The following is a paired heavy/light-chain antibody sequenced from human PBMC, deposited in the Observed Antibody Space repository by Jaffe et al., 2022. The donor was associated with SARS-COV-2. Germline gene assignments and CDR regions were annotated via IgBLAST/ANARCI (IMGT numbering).Heavy chain of an antibody. CDR3: VRAGRGSNWQAKEYYFDH. CDR1: GYSISSGYF. J-gene: IGHJ4*02. Sequence: VQLQGSGPGVVKPSETVSLNCTVSGYSISSGYFWGWVRQPPGKGLEWIGSIYHSGSAFYNPSLKRRVTMSVDISENQFSLHLTSVTAADTAFYFCVRAGRGSNWQAKEYYFDHWGQGTLVTVSS. D-gene: IGHD6-13*01. CDR2: IYHSGSA. V-gene: IGHV4-38-2*02.
Light chain of an antibody. V-gene: IGKV1-5*03. Sequence: DIQMTQSPSTLSASVGDRVTITCRASQTVSSWLAWYQQKPGRAPKLLIYQASILESGVPSRFSGSGSGTEFTLTISSLQPDDFATYYCQQYDDYWTFGQGTKVEMK. CDR1: QTVSSW. CDR3: QQYDDYWT. CDR2: QAS. J-gene: IGKJ1*01.